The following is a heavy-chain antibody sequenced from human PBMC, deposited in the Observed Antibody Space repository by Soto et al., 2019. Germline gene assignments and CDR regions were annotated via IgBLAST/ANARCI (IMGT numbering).Heavy chain of an antibody. CDR2: INHSGST. J-gene: IGHJ5*02. CDR1: GGSFSCYY. V-gene: IGHV4-34*01. D-gene: IGHD6-13*01. CDR3: ARGRIAAAARWFDP. Sequence: SETLSLTCAVYGGSFSCYYWSWIRQPPGKGLEWIGEINHSGSTNYNPSLKSRVTISVDTSKNQFSLKLSSVTAADTAVYYCARGRIAAAARWFDPWGQGTLVTVSS.